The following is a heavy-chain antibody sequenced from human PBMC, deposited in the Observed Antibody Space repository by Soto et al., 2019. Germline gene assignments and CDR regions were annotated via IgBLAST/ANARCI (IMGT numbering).Heavy chain of an antibody. CDR2: ISGSDDRT. Sequence: LRLSCAASGFTFSTYAMAWVRQAPGKGLDWVSAISGSDDRTYYADSVKGRFTISRDNSQNTLYLQMDSLRAEDTAVYYCAKYYYDNSGYYSFDSWGQGTLVTVSS. J-gene: IGHJ4*02. CDR3: AKYYYDNSGYYSFDS. D-gene: IGHD3-22*01. CDR1: GFTFSTYA. V-gene: IGHV3-23*01.